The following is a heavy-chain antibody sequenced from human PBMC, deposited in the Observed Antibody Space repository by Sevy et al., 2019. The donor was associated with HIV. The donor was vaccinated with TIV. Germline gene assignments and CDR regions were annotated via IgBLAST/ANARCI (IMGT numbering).Heavy chain of an antibody. D-gene: IGHD4-17*01. Sequence: GGSLRLSCAASGFIFSRYEMNWVRQASGKGLEWVSYISHSGGAINYADSVKGRFTVSRDNAKNSLYLQMDSLRAEDTAVYYCARDLPPSATTVAHFDYWGQGTLVTVSS. CDR3: ARDLPPSATTVAHFDY. CDR1: GFIFSRYE. V-gene: IGHV3-48*03. J-gene: IGHJ4*02. CDR2: ISHSGGAI.